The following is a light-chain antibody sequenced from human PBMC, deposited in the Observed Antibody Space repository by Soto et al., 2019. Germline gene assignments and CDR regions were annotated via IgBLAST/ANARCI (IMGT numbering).Light chain of an antibody. CDR2: LNSDGNH. CDR3: QTWGTGIRV. J-gene: IGLJ2*01. Sequence: QLVLTQSPSASASLGASVKLTCTLSSGHSNYAIAWHQQQPEKGPRYLMILNSDGNHIKGDGIPDRFSGSSSGADHYLTISSLQSEDEADYYCQTWGTGIRVFGGGTKLTVL. V-gene: IGLV4-69*01. CDR1: SGHSNYA.